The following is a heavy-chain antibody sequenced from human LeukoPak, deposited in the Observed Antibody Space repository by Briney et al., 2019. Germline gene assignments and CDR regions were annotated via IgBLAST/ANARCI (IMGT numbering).Heavy chain of an antibody. CDR1: GFSFTKYA. J-gene: IGHJ4*02. Sequence: PGGSLRLSCAASGFSFTKYAMDWVRQAPGKGLEWVAIISKDGSMRYYADSVKGRFTVSRDDSNNAVYLQMNSLKSEDTAVYYCAKWSGNSTEIDYWGQGTLVTVSS. V-gene: IGHV3-30*04. D-gene: IGHD4-23*01. CDR3: AKWSGNSTEIDY. CDR2: ISKDGSMR.